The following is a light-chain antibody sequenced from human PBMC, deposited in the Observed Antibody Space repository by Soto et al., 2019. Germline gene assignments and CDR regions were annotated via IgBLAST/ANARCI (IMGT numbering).Light chain of an antibody. Sequence: QSALTQPASVSGSPGQSITISCTGTSSDVGGYNYVSWYLQHPGKAPKLMIYEVSNRPSGVSNRFSGSKSGNTASLTISGLQAEDEADYYCSSYAPTNTWLFGGGTKLTVL. CDR2: EVS. CDR1: SSDVGGYNY. J-gene: IGLJ3*02. V-gene: IGLV2-14*01. CDR3: SSYAPTNTWL.